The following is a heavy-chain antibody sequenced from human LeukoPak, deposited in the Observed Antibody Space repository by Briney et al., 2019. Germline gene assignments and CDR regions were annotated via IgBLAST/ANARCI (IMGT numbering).Heavy chain of an antibody. J-gene: IGHJ4*02. D-gene: IGHD4-17*01. Sequence: PGGSLRLSCAASGFTFSSYGMHWLRQAPGTGLEWVAVISYDGSNKYYADSVKGRFTISRDNSKNTLYLQMNSLGAEDTAVYYCAKDRRLRRGYFDYWGQGTLVTVSS. CDR1: GFTFSSYG. CDR2: ISYDGSNK. V-gene: IGHV3-30*18. CDR3: AKDRRLRRGYFDY.